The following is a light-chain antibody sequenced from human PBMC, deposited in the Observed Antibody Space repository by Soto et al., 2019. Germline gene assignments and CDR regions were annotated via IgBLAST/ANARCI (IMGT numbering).Light chain of an antibody. CDR2: DAS. V-gene: IGKV1-5*01. Sequence: DIQMTQSPSTLSASLGNRVTMTCRASQSISDWLAWYQQKPGKAPKLLIYDASSLESGVPSRFSGSGSGTEFTLTISSLQPDDFATYYCQQYNDYSGTFGQGTKVDIK. J-gene: IGKJ1*01. CDR3: QQYNDYSGT. CDR1: QSISDW.